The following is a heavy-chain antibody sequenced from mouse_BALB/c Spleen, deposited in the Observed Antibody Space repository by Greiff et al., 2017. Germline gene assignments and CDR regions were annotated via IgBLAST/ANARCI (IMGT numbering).Heavy chain of an antibody. CDR3: AREDGNYRFAY. Sequence: VQLQQSGAELVRPGTSVKVSCKASGYAFTNYLIEWVKQRPGQGLEWIGVINPGSGGTNYNEKFKGKATLTADKSSSTAYMQLSSLTSDDSAVYFCAREDGNYRFAYWGQGTLVTVSA. J-gene: IGHJ3*01. CDR1: GYAFTNYL. CDR2: INPGSGGT. V-gene: IGHV1-54*01. D-gene: IGHD2-1*01.